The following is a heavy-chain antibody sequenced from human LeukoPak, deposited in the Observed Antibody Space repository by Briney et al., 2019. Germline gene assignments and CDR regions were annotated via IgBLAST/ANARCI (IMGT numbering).Heavy chain of an antibody. D-gene: IGHD3-22*01. CDR1: GGSISSSSYY. Sequence: SETLSLTCTVSGGSISSSSYYWGWIRQPPGKGLEWIGSIYYSESTYYNPSLKSLATISVDTSKNQFSLKLSSVTGADTAVYYCARLYYYDSSGYYSGFDYWGKGTLVTVSS. CDR3: ARLYYYDSSGYYSGFDY. CDR2: IYYSEST. J-gene: IGHJ4*02. V-gene: IGHV4-39*01.